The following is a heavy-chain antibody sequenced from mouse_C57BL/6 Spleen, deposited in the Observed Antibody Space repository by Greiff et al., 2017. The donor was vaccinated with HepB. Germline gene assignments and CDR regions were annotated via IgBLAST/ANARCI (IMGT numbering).Heavy chain of an antibody. CDR1: GYTFTDYY. CDR3: ARWGTTGPLDY. J-gene: IGHJ2*01. CDR2: INPNNGGT. V-gene: IGHV1-26*01. Sequence: VQLQQSGPELVKPGASVKISCKASGYTFTDYYMNWVKQSHGKSLEWIGDINPNNGGTSYNQKFKGKATLTVDKSSSTAYMELRSLTSEDSAVYYCARWGTTGPLDYWGQGTTLTVSS. D-gene: IGHD1-1*01.